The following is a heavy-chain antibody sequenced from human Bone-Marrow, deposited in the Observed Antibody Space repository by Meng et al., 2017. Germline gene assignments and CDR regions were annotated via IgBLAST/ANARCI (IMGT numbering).Heavy chain of an antibody. J-gene: IGHJ2*01. CDR3: ASTVTSWGRYWYFDL. V-gene: IGHV3-11*01. CDR1: RFTVSYIH. Sequence: KLGGCGGGLVHAGGARRPSRASSRFTVSYIHMSWSRQAPGKGLKWVSYISSSGSTIYYADSVKGRFTISRDNAKNSLYLQMNSLRAEDTAVYYCASTVTSWGRYWYFDLWGRGTLVTVSS. D-gene: IGHD4-17*01. CDR2: ISSSGSTI.